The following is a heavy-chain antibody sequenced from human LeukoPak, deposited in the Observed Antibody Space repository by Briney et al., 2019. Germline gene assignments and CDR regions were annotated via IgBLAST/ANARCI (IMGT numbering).Heavy chain of an antibody. CDR1: GYTFTSYY. J-gene: IGHJ5*02. CDR2: INPSGGST. Sequence: ASVKVSCKASGYTFTSYYMHWVRQAPGQGLEWMGIINPSGGSTSYAQKFQGRVTMTRDMSTSTVYMELSSLRSEDTAVYYCARGRPSYGSGKGNWFDPWGQGTLVTVSS. V-gene: IGHV1-46*01. CDR3: ARGRPSYGSGKGNWFDP. D-gene: IGHD3-10*01.